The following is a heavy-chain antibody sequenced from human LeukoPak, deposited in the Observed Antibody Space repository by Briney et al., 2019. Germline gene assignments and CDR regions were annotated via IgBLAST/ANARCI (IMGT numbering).Heavy chain of an antibody. CDR1: GGTFSSYA. V-gene: IGHV1-69*13. CDR3: AHRLRFLEWSPNDY. Sequence: GASVKVSCKASGGTFSSYAISWVRQAPGQGLEWMGGIIPIFGTANYAQKFQGRVTITAGESTSTAYMELSSLRSEDTAVYYCAHRLRFLEWSPNDYWGQGTLVTVSS. J-gene: IGHJ4*02. D-gene: IGHD3-3*01. CDR2: IIPIFGTA.